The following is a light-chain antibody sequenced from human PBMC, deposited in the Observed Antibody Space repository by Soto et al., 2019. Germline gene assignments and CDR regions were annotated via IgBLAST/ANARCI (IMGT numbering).Light chain of an antibody. Sequence: QSALTQPPSASGSPGQLVTISCTGTTTDVGGYDLVSWYQQHPGKAPKVIIYEVTKRPSGVPDRFFGSKSGSTASLTVSGLQAEDEAVYYCCSYTVGDTVVFGGGTKLTVL. CDR2: EVT. V-gene: IGLV2-8*01. J-gene: IGLJ2*01. CDR3: CSYTVGDTVV. CDR1: TTDVGGYDL.